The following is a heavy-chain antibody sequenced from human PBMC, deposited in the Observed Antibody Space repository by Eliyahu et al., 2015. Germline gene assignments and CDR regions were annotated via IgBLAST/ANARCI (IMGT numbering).Heavy chain of an antibody. J-gene: IGHJ6*02. CDR2: ISWNSGSI. D-gene: IGHD6-19*01. CDR3: AKDIGSSGWSPMGV. V-gene: IGHV3-9*01. Sequence: GLEWVSGISWNSGSIGYADSVKGRFTISRDNAKNSLYLQMNSLRAEDTALYYCAKDIGSSGWSPMGVWGQGTTATVSS.